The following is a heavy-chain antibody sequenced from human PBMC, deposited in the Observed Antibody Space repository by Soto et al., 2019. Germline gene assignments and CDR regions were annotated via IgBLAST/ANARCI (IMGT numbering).Heavy chain of an antibody. D-gene: IGHD2-8*02. V-gene: IGHV5-51*03. CDR2: IYPGDSDT. J-gene: IGHJ4*02. CDR1: GYSFTTSW. Sequence: EVQLVQSGAELKKPGASLKISCKGSGYSFTTSWIGWVRQVPGKGLDWMGLIYPGDSDTRYNPSFQGQVTISADKSIRTAIRQWSTLRASDTAMYYCGRPVKRNCYGGLGLSDYWGQGTLVTVSS. CDR3: GRPVKRNCYGGLGLSDY.